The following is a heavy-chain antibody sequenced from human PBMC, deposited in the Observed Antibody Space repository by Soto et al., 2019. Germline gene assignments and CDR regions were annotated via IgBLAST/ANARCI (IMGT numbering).Heavy chain of an antibody. V-gene: IGHV3-30-3*01. CDR3: ARARLDTPALDY. Sequence: QVQLVESGGGVVQPGRSLRLSCAASGFTFSIYAMHWVRQAPGKGLGWVAVISYDGSNKYYADSVKGRFIISRDNSKNTRYLQMNSLRTEDTAVYYCARARLDTPALDYWGQGTLVTVSS. D-gene: IGHD2-2*01. CDR1: GFTFSIYA. CDR2: ISYDGSNK. J-gene: IGHJ4*02.